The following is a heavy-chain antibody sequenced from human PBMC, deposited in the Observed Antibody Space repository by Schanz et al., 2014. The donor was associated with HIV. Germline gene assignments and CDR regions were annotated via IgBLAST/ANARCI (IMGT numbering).Heavy chain of an antibody. CDR3: AKVPVAHYYYGMDV. CDR1: GFTFSSYA. J-gene: IGHJ6*02. Sequence: EVQLLESGGGLLHPGGSLRLSCAASGFTFSSYAMSWVRQAPGKGLEWVSTISGSGGSTYYADSVKGRFTISRDNSKSTLFLQMNSLRAEDTAVYYCAKVPVAHYYYGMDVWGQGTTVTVSS. V-gene: IGHV3-23*01. CDR2: ISGSGGST.